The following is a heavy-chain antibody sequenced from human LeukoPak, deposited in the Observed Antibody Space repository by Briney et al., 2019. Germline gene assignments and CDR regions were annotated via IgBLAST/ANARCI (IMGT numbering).Heavy chain of an antibody. CDR2: IYTSGST. V-gene: IGHV4-4*07. Sequence: PSETLSLTCTVSGGSISSYYWSWIRQPAGKGLEWIGRIYTSGSTNYNPSLKSRVTMSVDTSKNQFSLKLSSVTAADTAVYYCARDDFDWLLRSGYYYGMDVWGQGTTVTAS. CDR3: ARDDFDWLLRSGYYYGMDV. CDR1: GGSISSYY. D-gene: IGHD3-9*01. J-gene: IGHJ6*02.